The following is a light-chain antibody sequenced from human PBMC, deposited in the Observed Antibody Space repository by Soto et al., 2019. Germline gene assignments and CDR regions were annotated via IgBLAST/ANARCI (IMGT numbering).Light chain of an antibody. J-gene: IGKJ5*01. CDR3: QQLNSYPVT. Sequence: IQLTQSPSSLSASVGDRVTITCRASQGISSDLAWYQQNPGKAPKLLIYSASTLQNGVPSRFTVSGSGTDFSLTISGLQPEDFATYSCQQLNSYPVTFGQVTRLEIK. CDR1: QGISSD. CDR2: SAS. V-gene: IGKV1-9*01.